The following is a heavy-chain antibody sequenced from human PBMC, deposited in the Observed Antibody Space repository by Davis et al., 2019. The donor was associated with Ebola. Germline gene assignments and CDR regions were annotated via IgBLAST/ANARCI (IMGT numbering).Heavy chain of an antibody. J-gene: IGHJ6*02. D-gene: IGHD3-22*01. CDR2: ISSSSSYR. V-gene: IGHV3-21*06. CDR3: ARRIIGDSRGGVDV. Sequence: GESLKISCAASGFTFSRHSMNWVRQAPGKGLEWVSSISSSSSYRCYADSVKGRFTISRDNAKNSLYLQMNSLRVEDTAVYYCARRIIGDSRGGVDVWGQGTTVTVSS. CDR1: GFTFSRHS.